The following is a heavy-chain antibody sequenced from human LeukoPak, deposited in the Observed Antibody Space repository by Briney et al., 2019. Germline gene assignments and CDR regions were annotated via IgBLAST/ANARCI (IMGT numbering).Heavy chain of an antibody. V-gene: IGHV4-61*02. D-gene: IGHD4/OR15-4a*01. J-gene: IGHJ4*02. CDR3: ARYDYGANFDL. CDR1: GTSISGSNYY. CDR2: IYFSGST. Sequence: PSQTLSLTSTVSGTSISGSNYYWAWIRQPAGKELEWIGRIYFSGSTNYNPSLKSRVSLSVHTSRNQFSLKLNSVTAADTAVYYCARYDYGANFDLWGQGTLVIVSS.